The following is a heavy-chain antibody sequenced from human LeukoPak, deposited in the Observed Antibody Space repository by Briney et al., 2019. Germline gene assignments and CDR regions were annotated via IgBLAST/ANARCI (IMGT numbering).Heavy chain of an antibody. CDR1: GFSLTTYG. CDR2: IRSNGINT. D-gene: IGHD3-16*01. CDR3: AKDRPLKGGFDP. J-gene: IGHJ5*02. V-gene: IGHV3-30*02. Sequence: GGSLRLSCEVSGFSLTTYGMLWVRQAPGKGLEWVAFIRSNGINTYYGDSVKGRFTVSRDISKSTLYLQMNSLTTDDTALYFCAKDRPLKGGFDPWGQGSLVIVSS.